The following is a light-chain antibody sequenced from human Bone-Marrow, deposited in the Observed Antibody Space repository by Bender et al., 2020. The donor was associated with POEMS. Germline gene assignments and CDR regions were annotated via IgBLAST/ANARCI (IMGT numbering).Light chain of an antibody. J-gene: IGLJ3*02. Sequence: QSAPTQSASVSGSPGQSITISCTGTRNDVGGYNYVSWYQHHPGKAPKLIIYNVNSRPSDISNRFSGSKSGDTASLTISGLQSEDESDYYCSAYTTSGTWVFGGGTKLTVL. CDR2: NVN. CDR1: RNDVGGYNY. CDR3: SAYTTSGTWV. V-gene: IGLV2-14*03.